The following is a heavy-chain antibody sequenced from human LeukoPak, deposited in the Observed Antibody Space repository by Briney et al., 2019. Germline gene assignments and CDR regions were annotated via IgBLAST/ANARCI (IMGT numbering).Heavy chain of an antibody. Sequence: GGSLRLSCAASGFTFSNAWMSWVRQAPGKGLEWVGRIKSKTDGGTTDYAAPVKGRFTISRDDSKNTLYLQMNSLKTEDTAVYYCTTDASGDFWSGFVDYWGQGTLVTVSS. V-gene: IGHV3-15*01. CDR1: GFTFSNAW. CDR2: IKSKTDGGTT. D-gene: IGHD3-3*01. J-gene: IGHJ4*02. CDR3: TTDASGDFWSGFVDY.